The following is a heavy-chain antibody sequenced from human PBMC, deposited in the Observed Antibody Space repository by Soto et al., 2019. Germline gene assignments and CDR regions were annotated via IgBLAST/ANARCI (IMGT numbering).Heavy chain of an antibody. D-gene: IGHD3-10*01. CDR2: ISGTAESI. V-gene: IGHV3-23*01. Sequence: QLLQSGGGLVQPGGSVTLSCAASGFSLRSYAVAWVRQAPGKGLEWVSVISGTAESIYYADSVRGRFTISRDISRGAVFLQINFLTAADTAFYYGAKLPIIRGNALDLWGQGTMVTVSS. CDR1: GFSLRSYA. CDR3: AKLPIIRGNALDL. J-gene: IGHJ3*01.